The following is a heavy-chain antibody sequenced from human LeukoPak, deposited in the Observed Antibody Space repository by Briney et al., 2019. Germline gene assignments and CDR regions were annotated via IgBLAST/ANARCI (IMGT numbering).Heavy chain of an antibody. V-gene: IGHV1-8*01. Sequence: VASVKVSCKASGYTFSSYDINWVRQATGQGLEWMGWMSPNSGNTGYAQKFQGRITMTRNTSISTAYLELSSLGSEDTAVYYCAKLGYCSRTDCYHPAGSYNWFDSWGQGTLVTVSS. CDR2: MSPNSGNT. CDR3: AKLGYCSRTDCYHPAGSYNWFDS. J-gene: IGHJ5*01. D-gene: IGHD2-2*01. CDR1: GYTFSSYD.